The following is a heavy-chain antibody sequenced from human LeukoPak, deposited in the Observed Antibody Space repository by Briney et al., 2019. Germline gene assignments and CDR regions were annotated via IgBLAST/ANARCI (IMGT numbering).Heavy chain of an antibody. J-gene: IGHJ4*02. D-gene: IGHD3-10*01. CDR3: TGNYYGSGSYADFDY. Sequence: PGGSLRLSCAASGFTFSNYEMHWVRQAPGKGLEWVALISYDGGNARYADSVKGRFTISRDDSKDTAYLQMDSLKTEDTAVYYCTGNYYGSGSYADFDYWGQGTLVTVSS. CDR1: GFTFSNYE. CDR2: ISYDGGNA. V-gene: IGHV3-30*03.